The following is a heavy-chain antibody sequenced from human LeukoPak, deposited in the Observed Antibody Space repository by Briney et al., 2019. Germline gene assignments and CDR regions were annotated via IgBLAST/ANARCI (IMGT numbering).Heavy chain of an antibody. V-gene: IGHV4-34*01. Sequence: SETLSLTCAVYGGSFSGYYWSWIRQPPGKGLEWMGEINHSGSTNYNPSLKSRVTISVDTSKNQFSLKLSSVTAADTAVYYCGVEYSSSWRTKIDYWGQGTLVTVSS. CDR2: INHSGST. J-gene: IGHJ4*02. CDR3: GVEYSSSWRTKIDY. CDR1: GGSFSGYY. D-gene: IGHD6-13*01.